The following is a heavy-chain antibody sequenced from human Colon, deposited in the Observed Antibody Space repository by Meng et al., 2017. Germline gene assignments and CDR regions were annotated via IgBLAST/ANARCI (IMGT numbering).Heavy chain of an antibody. V-gene: IGHV4-34*01. CDR2: INHSGST. J-gene: IGHJ4*02. Sequence: QLQQHRWGAGLLKPSETLSLTCAVYGGSFSGYYWSWIRQPPGKGLEWIGEINHSGSTNYNPSLKSRVTISVDTSKNQFSLKLSSVTAADTAVYYCARGLFDYWGQGTLVTVSS. CDR3: ARGLFDY. CDR1: GGSFSGYY.